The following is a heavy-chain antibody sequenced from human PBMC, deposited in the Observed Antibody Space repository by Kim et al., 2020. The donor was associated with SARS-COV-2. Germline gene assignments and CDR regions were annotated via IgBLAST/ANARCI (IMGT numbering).Heavy chain of an antibody. CDR2: IYYSGGT. V-gene: IGHV4-61*01. D-gene: IGHD6-19*01. J-gene: IGHJ5*02. CDR1: GGSVSSGSYY. CDR3: ARVSVAGRRGNWFDP. Sequence: SETLSLTCTVSGGSVSSGSYYWSWIRQPPGKELEWIGCIYYSGGTKYNPSLKSRVTISVDTSKNEFSLKLSSVTAADTAVYYCARVSVAGRRGNWFDPWGQVTLVTVSS.